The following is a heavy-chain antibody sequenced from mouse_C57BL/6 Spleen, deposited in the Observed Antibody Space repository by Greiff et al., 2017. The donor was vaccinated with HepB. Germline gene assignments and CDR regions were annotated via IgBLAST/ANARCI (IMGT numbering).Heavy chain of an antibody. Sequence: VQLQQSGAELVRPGASVTLSCKASGYTFTDYEMHWVKQTPVHGLEWIGAIDPETGGTAYNQKFKGKAILTADKSSSTAYMELRSLTSEDYSVYYCTRPGRYYAMDYWGQGTSVTVSS. CDR2: IDPETGGT. CDR1: GYTFTDYE. J-gene: IGHJ4*01. D-gene: IGHD3-3*01. V-gene: IGHV1-15*01. CDR3: TRPGRYYAMDY.